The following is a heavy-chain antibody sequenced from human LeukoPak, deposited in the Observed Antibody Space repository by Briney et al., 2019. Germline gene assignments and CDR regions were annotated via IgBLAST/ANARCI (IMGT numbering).Heavy chain of an antibody. D-gene: IGHD3-9*01. CDR3: AKEVDDILTGRPYYYYYYGMDV. Sequence: GGSLRLSCAASGFTFSNYAVNWVRQAPGKGLEWVSAISGSGGSTYYADSVKGRFTISRDNSKNTLYLQMNSLRAEDTAVYYCAKEVDDILTGRPYYYYYYGMDVWGQGTTVTVSS. V-gene: IGHV3-23*01. J-gene: IGHJ6*02. CDR1: GFTFSNYA. CDR2: ISGSGGST.